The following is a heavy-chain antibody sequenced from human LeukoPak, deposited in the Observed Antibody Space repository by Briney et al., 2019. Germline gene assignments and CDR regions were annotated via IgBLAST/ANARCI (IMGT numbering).Heavy chain of an antibody. CDR1: GGSISSYY. Sequence: LSLTCTVSGGSISSYYMSWIRQAPGKGLEWVSYISSSGSTIYYADSVKGRFTISRDNAKNSLYLQMNSLRAEDTAVYYCARSIVGATFGFDYWGQGTLVTVSS. D-gene: IGHD1-26*01. CDR3: ARSIVGATFGFDY. J-gene: IGHJ4*02. V-gene: IGHV3-11*04. CDR2: ISSSGSTI.